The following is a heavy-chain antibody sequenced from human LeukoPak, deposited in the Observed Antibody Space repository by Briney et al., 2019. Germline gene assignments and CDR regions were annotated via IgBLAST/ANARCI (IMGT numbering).Heavy chain of an antibody. Sequence: SETLSLTCAVYGGSSSGYYWSWIRQPPGKGLEWTGEINHSGSTNYNPSLKSRVTISVDTSKDQFSLKLSSVTAADTAVYYCARFGDDYGDFWGQGTLVTVSS. CDR2: INHSGST. CDR1: GGSSSGYY. CDR3: ARFGDDYGDF. J-gene: IGHJ4*02. V-gene: IGHV4-34*01. D-gene: IGHD5-24*01.